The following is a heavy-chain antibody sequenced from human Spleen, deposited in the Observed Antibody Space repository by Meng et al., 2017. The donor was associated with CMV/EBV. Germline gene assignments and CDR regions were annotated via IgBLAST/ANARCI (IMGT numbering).Heavy chain of an antibody. CDR2: VIPSFGTA. J-gene: IGHJ4*02. CDR3: ARDRGFCTTTACRTTFDS. V-gene: IGHV1-69*05. D-gene: IGHD2-8*01. CDR1: TLNNYA. Sequence: TLNNYAINWVRQAPGQGLELVGGVIPSFGTANYAHKFQGRITITTDESTSTAYMELSSLTSDDTAIYYCARDRGFCTTTACRTTFDSWGQGTLVTVSS.